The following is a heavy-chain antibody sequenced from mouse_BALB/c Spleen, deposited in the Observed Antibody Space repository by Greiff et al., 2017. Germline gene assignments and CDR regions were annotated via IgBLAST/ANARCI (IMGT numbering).Heavy chain of an antibody. CDR3: AREGGVRYFES. CDR1: GYTFTSYT. V-gene: IGHV1-4*01. Sequence: QVQLKESGAELARPGASVKMSCKASGYTFTSYTMHWVKQRPGQGLEWIGYINPSSGYTNYNQKFKDKATLTADKSSSTAYMQLSSLTSEDSAVYYCAREGGVRYFESWGEGTTLTVSS. D-gene: IGHD5-1*01. CDR2: INPSSGYT. J-gene: IGHJ2*01.